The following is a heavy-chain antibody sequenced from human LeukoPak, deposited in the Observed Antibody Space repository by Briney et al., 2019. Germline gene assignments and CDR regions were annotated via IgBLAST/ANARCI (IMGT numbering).Heavy chain of an antibody. J-gene: IGHJ4*02. D-gene: IGHD3-3*01. CDR3: ASLYYHFWSGDAVFDH. V-gene: IGHV1-2*02. Sequence: ASVKVSCKASGYTFIRHWLHWVRQAPGQGPEWMGWINPLHGDTKYAQKFQGRVTMTRDTSINTAYMQLSGLSTDDTAVYYCASLYYHFWSGDAVFDHWGQGTVVTV. CDR2: INPLHGDT. CDR1: GYTFIRHW.